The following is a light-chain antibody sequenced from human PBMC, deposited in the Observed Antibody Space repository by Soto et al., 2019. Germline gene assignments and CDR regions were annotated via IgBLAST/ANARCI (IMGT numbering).Light chain of an antibody. CDR1: QSVSSY. J-gene: IGKJ3*01. CDR3: QQRSNWPPLFT. CDR2: DAS. Sequence: EIVLTQSPATLSLSPGERATLSCRASQSVSSYLAWYQQKPGQAPRLLIYDASNRATGILARFSGSGSGTDCTLTISSLEPEDFAVYYCQQRSNWPPLFTFGPGTKVDIK. V-gene: IGKV3-11*01.